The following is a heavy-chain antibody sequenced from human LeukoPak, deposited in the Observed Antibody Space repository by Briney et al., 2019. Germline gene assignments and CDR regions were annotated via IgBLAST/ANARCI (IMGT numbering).Heavy chain of an antibody. Sequence: AETLSLTCAVYGGSFSGYYWSWIRQPPGKGLEWIGEINHSGSTNYNPSLKSRVTISIDTSKNQFSLNLSSVTAADTAVYYCARDQALGYGWPTVLAIDIWGQGTMVTVSS. CDR2: INHSGST. J-gene: IGHJ3*02. D-gene: IGHD6-19*01. V-gene: IGHV4-34*01. CDR3: ARDQALGYGWPTVLAIDI. CDR1: GGSFSGYY.